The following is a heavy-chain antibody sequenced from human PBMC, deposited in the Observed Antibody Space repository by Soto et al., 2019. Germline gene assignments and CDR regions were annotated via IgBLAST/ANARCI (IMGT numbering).Heavy chain of an antibody. CDR1: GYSFTSYW. Sequence: GESLKISCKGSGYSFTSYWIGWVRQMPGKGLEWMGIIYPGDSDTRYSPSFQGHVTISADNSISTAYLQWSILKASDSAMYYCARLFSEVYSSSWYYFDYWGHGTLVTVSS. CDR3: ARLFSEVYSSSWYYFDY. J-gene: IGHJ4*01. V-gene: IGHV5-51*01. CDR2: IYPGDSDT. D-gene: IGHD6-13*01.